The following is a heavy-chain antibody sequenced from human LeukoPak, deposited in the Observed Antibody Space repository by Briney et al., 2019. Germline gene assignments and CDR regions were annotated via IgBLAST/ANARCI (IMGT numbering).Heavy chain of an antibody. CDR1: GFTFGDYA. D-gene: IGHD4-17*01. Sequence: QPGRSLRLSCTASGFTFGDYAMSWFRQAPGKGLEWVGFIRSKAYGGTTEYAASVKGRFTISRDDSKSIAYLQMNSLKTEDTAVCYCTREYGDYVDYFDYWGQGTLVTVSS. J-gene: IGHJ4*02. V-gene: IGHV3-49*03. CDR2: IRSKAYGGTT. CDR3: TREYGDYVDYFDY.